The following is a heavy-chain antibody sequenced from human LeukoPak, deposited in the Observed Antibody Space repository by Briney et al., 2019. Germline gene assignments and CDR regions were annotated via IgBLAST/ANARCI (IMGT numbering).Heavy chain of an antibody. CDR3: AKDHIIYGSTGFFDL. D-gene: IGHD2/OR15-2a*01. CDR1: GFTFSNFG. J-gene: IGHJ2*01. Sequence: GGSLRLSCAASGFTFSNFGMHWVRQAPGKGLEWVAVTWYDGRNKYYADSVKGRFTISRDSSKNTLYLQMNSLRAEDTALYYCAKDHIIYGSTGFFDLWGRGTLITVSS. CDR2: TWYDGRNK. V-gene: IGHV3-33*06.